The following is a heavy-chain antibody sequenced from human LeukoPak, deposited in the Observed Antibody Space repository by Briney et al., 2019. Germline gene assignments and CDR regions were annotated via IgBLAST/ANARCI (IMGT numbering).Heavy chain of an antibody. CDR2: IRSKAYGGTT. V-gene: IGHV3-49*05. J-gene: IGHJ6*03. CDR3: TRDAHYDFWSGYTRYYYYYYYMDV. Sequence: NPGRSLRLSFTASGFTFGDYAMSWFRQAPGKGLEWVGFIRSKAYGGTTEYAASVKGRFTISRDDSKSIAYLQMNSLKTEDTAVYYCTRDAHYDFWSGYTRYYYYYYYMDVWGKGTTVTVSS. D-gene: IGHD3-3*01. CDR1: GFTFGDYA.